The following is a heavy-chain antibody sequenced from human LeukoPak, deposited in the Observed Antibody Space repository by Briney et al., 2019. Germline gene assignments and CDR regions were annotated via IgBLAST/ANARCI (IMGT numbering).Heavy chain of an antibody. V-gene: IGHV4-59*08. J-gene: IGHJ6*02. Sequence: SETLSLTCSVSGGPISNYYWSWIRQPPGKGLEWIGYVYYGGSTTYNPSFKSRVAISVDTSKIQFSLRLSSVTAADTAVYYCARQRHLGPYSWYGVDVWGQGTTDTVS. CDR2: VYYGGST. CDR3: ARQRHLGPYSWYGVDV. CDR1: GGPISNYY. D-gene: IGHD2-21*01.